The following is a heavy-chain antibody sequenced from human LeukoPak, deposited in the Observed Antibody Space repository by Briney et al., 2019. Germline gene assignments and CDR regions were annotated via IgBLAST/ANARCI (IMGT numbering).Heavy chain of an antibody. CDR1: GGTFSSYA. Sequence: GSSVKVSCKASGGTFSSYAISWVRQAPGQGLEWMGGIIPIFGTANYAQKFQGRVTITTDESTSTAYMELSSLRSEDTAVYYCARGPTDVNSYYYYYMDVWGKGTTVTVSS. J-gene: IGHJ6*03. CDR3: ARGPTDVNSYYYYYMDV. V-gene: IGHV1-69*05. D-gene: IGHD2/OR15-2a*01. CDR2: IIPIFGTA.